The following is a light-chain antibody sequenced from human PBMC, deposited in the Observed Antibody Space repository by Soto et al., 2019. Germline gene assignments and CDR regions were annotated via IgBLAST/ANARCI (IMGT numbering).Light chain of an antibody. CDR1: QSVSSN. Sequence: EIVMTQSPATLSVSPGERVTLSCRASQSVSSNLAWYQQKPGQAPRLLIYGASTRATGIPARFSGSGSGTEFTLTISSLQSEDFAVYYCQQYNNWPRSTFGGGTKVEIK. V-gene: IGKV3-15*01. CDR2: GAS. CDR3: QQYNNWPRST. J-gene: IGKJ4*01.